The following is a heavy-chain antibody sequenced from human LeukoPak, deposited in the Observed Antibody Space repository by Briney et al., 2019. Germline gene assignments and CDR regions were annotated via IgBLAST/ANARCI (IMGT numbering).Heavy chain of an antibody. CDR1: GFTFSSHW. CDR3: ARDLHDILTGYYNVNDY. D-gene: IGHD3-9*01. CDR2: ISSSSSYI. J-gene: IGHJ4*02. Sequence: PGGSLRLSCVASGFTFSSHWMHWVRRAPGKGLEWVSSISSSSSYIYYADSVKGRFTISRDNAKNSLYLQMNSLRAEDTAVYYCARDLHDILTGYYNVNDYWGQGTLVTVSS. V-gene: IGHV3-21*01.